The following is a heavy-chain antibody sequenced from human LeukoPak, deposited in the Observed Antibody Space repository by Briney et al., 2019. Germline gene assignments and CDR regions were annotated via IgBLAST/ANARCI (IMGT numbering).Heavy chain of an antibody. CDR1: GFTFSSNW. V-gene: IGHV3-7*05. D-gene: IGHD3-10*01. J-gene: IGHJ3*02. Sequence: GGSLRLSCAAAGFTFSSNWMSWVRQAPGKGLQWVANIKQDGTEKYYVDSVKGRFTISRDNAKKSLYLQMNSLRGEDTAVYYCARGLGINGLALDMWGQGTMVTVSS. CDR2: IKQDGTEK. CDR3: ARGLGINGLALDM.